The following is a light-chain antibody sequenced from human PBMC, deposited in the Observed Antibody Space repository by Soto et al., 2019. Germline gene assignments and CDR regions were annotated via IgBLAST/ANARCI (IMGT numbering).Light chain of an antibody. CDR1: SSEVGGYNS. CDR3: SSFTSSMTNV. J-gene: IGLJ1*01. CDR2: DFG. V-gene: IGLV2-14*03. Sequence: QSVLTQPASVSGSPGESITISCTGTSSEVGGYNSVSWYQHHPSKAPKIILYDFGDRPSGVSYHFSGSKSGKTASLNISGLQAADEADYFCSSFTSSMTNVFGSGTKVPS.